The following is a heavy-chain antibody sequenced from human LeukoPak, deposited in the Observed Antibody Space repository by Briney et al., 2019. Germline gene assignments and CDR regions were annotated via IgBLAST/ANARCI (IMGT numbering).Heavy chain of an antibody. CDR1: GYSFSSYW. D-gene: IGHD1-26*01. CDR2: IYPFDSDI. Sequence: GESLKISCKGSGYSFSSYWIAWVRQMPGKGLELMGIIYPFDSDIRYSPSFQGQVTISADKSINTAYLQWSSLKASDTGMYFCARHVAMSTTLVDYWGQGTLVTVSS. J-gene: IGHJ4*02. V-gene: IGHV5-51*01. CDR3: ARHVAMSTTLVDY.